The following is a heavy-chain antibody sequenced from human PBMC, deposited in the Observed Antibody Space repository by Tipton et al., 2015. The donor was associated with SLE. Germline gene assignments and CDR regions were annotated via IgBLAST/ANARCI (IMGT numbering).Heavy chain of an antibody. D-gene: IGHD6-13*01. CDR2: IYTSGST. CDR1: GGSISSGTYY. V-gene: IGHV4-61*02. Sequence: TLSLTCTVSGGSISSGTYYWSWIRQPAGKGLEWIGRIYTSGSTNYNPSLKSRVTISVDTSKNQFSLKLSSVTAADTAVYYCARVSFPSSSWSGHFDYWGQATLVTVSS. J-gene: IGHJ4*02. CDR3: ARVSFPSSSWSGHFDY.